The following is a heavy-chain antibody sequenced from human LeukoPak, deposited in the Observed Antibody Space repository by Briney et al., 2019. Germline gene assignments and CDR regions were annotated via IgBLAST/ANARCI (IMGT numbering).Heavy chain of an antibody. V-gene: IGHV3-23*01. Sequence: GGSLRLSCAASGFIFRSYAMSWDRQAPGKGLEWVSAISGRGGSTYYADSVKGRFTISRDNSKNTLYLQMNSLRAEDTAVYYCAKEGTDYYDSSELDYWGQGTLVTVSS. CDR1: GFIFRSYA. CDR3: AKEGTDYYDSSELDY. CDR2: ISGRGGST. D-gene: IGHD3-22*01. J-gene: IGHJ4*02.